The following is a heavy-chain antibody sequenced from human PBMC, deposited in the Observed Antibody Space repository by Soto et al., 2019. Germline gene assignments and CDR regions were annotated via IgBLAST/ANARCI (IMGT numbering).Heavy chain of an antibody. J-gene: IGHJ4*02. CDR1: GGSISNYY. D-gene: IGHD2-2*01. CDR2: IYSSGST. V-gene: IGHV4-59*01. CDR3: ASVPDY. Sequence: SETLSLTCTVSGGSISNYYWNWIRQSPGKGLEWIGYIYSSGSTHYNPSLQNRVTISIDTSKNQVSLKVNSVTAADTAVCYCASVPDYWGQGILVTVSS.